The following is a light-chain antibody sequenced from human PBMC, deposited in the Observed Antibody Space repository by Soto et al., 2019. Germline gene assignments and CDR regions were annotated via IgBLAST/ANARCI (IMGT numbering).Light chain of an antibody. J-gene: IGLJ3*02. V-gene: IGLV2-23*01. CDR1: ISDVGSYDL. CDR3: CSYAGSSTAWV. Sequence: QSALTQPASVSGSPGRWITISCTETISDVGSYDLVSWYHQHPGKAPKLMIYEGSKRPSGVSSRFSGSKSGNTASLTISGLQAEDEADYYCCSYAGSSTAWVFGGGTKLTVL. CDR2: EGS.